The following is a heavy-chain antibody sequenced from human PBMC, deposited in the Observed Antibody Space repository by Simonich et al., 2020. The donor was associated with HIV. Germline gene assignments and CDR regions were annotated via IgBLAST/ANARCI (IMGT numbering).Heavy chain of an antibody. CDR1: GGSFSGYY. J-gene: IGHJ6*03. D-gene: IGHD1-26*01. V-gene: IGHV4-34*01. CDR2: INHSGST. Sequence: QVQLQQWGAGLLEPSETLSLTCAVYGGSFSGYYWSWIRQPPGKGLEWIGEINHSGSTNYNPSLKSRVTISVDTSKNQFSLKLSSVTAADTAVYYCARTTVELNYYYYYMDVWGKGTTVTVSS. CDR3: ARTTVELNYYYYYMDV.